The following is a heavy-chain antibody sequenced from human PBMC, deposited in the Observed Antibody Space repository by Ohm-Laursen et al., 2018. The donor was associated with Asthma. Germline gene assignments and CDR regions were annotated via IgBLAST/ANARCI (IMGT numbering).Heavy chain of an antibody. CDR1: GFTFSTYG. J-gene: IGHJ3*01. V-gene: IGHV3-33*01. CDR3: ARDSGMAVVVDAFDL. CDR2: IWYDGTIT. D-gene: IGHD6-19*01. Sequence: SLRLSCAASGFTFSTYGMHWVRQAPGKGLEWVAVIWYDGTITYYADSLKGRFSVSRDNSRNTLFLQMNRLRVEDTAIYYCARDSGMAVVVDAFDLWGQGTMVTVSS.